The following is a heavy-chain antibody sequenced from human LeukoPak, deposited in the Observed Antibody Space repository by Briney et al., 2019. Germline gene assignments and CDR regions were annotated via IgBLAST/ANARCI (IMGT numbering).Heavy chain of an antibody. J-gene: IGHJ6*02. CDR1: GFTFSSSW. CDR2: INSDGSST. CDR3: ARDRLGRSGWQAYYYYGMDV. D-gene: IGHD6-19*01. V-gene: IGHV3-74*01. Sequence: PGGSLRLSCAASGFTFSSSWMHWVRQAPGKGLVWVSYINSDGSSTTYADSVKGRFTISRDNSKNTLYLQMNSLRAEDTAVYYCARDRLGRSGWQAYYYYGMDVWGQGTTVTVSS.